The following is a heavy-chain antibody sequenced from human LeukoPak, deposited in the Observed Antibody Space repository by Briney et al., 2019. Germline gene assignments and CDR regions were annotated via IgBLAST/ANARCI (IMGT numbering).Heavy chain of an antibody. CDR2: ISGSGGST. D-gene: IGHD2-2*01. Sequence: PGGSLRLSCAASGFTFSTYAMSRVRQAPGKGLEWVSAISGSGGSTYYADSVKGRFTISRDNSKNTLYLQMNSLRAEDTALYYCAKGEVVPADFDYWGQGTLVTVSS. CDR1: GFTFSTYA. J-gene: IGHJ4*02. CDR3: AKGEVVPADFDY. V-gene: IGHV3-23*01.